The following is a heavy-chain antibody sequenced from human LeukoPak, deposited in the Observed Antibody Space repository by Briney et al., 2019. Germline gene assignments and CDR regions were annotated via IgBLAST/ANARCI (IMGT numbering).Heavy chain of an antibody. CDR2: IYPGDSDT. J-gene: IGHJ3*02. V-gene: IGHV5-51*01. CDR3: ARRDGYGAYDI. D-gene: IGHD5-24*01. Sequence: GESLKISCQGSGYSFTTYWIGWVRQMPGKGLEWMGIIYPGDSDTRYSPSFQGQVTISADKSISTVYLQWNSLKASDTAMYYRARRDGYGAYDIWGQGTMVTVSS. CDR1: GYSFTTYW.